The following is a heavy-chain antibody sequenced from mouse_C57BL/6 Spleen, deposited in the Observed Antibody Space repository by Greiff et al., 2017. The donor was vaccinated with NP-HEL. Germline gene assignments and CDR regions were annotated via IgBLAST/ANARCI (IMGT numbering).Heavy chain of an antibody. CDR1: GYTFTSYG. J-gene: IGHJ2*01. CDR3: ARSTYDYGYFDF. D-gene: IGHD2-4*01. Sequence: QVHVKQSGAELARPGASVKLSCKASGYTFTSYGISWVKQRTGQGLEWIGEIYPRSGNTYYNEKFKGKATLTADKSSSTAYMELRSLTSEDSAVYFCARSTYDYGYFDFWGQGTTLTVSS. V-gene: IGHV1-81*01. CDR2: IYPRSGNT.